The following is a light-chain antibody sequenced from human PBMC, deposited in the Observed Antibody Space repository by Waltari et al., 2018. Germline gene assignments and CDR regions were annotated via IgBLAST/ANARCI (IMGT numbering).Light chain of an antibody. J-gene: IGLJ1*01. CDR2: DVS. CDR1: SSDVGAYNF. V-gene: IGLV2-8*01. CDR3: SSYAGSNNV. Sequence: QSAQTQPPTASGSPGQLVNISCTGTSSDVGAYNFVSWYQQHPGKAPKLMIYDVSKRPSGVPDRFSGSKSGNTASLTVSGLQAGDEADYYCSSYAGSNNVFGTGTKVTVL.